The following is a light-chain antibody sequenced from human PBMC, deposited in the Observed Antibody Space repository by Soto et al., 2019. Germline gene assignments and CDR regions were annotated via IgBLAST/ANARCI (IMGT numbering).Light chain of an antibody. Sequence: EIVMTQSPATLSVSPGETATLSCRASQSVSSSLAWSQQKPGQAPRLLIYGASTRATGIPARFSSSGSETEFTLAISSLQSVDSAVYYCQQYNNWWTFGQGTKVEIK. CDR3: QQYNNWWT. CDR2: GAS. CDR1: QSVSSS. V-gene: IGKV3-15*01. J-gene: IGKJ1*01.